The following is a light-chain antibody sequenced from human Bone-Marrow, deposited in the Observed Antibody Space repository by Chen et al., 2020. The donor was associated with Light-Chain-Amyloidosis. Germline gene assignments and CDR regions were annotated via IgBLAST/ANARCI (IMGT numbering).Light chain of an antibody. CDR2: DDS. V-gene: IGLV3-21*02. J-gene: IGLJ3*02. CDR3: QVWDRSSDRPV. CDR1: NIGSTS. Sequence: SVLTRPSPVSVARGQPVRLACGGNNIGSTSVHWYHQTPGQAPLLVVYDDSDRPSGIPERLSGSNSGNTATLTISRVEAVDEADYYCQVWDRSSDRPVFGGGTKLTVL.